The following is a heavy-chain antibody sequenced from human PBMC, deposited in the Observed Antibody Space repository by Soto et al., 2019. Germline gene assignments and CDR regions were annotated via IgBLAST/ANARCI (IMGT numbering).Heavy chain of an antibody. Sequence: GGSLRLSCAASGFTFSSYWMSWVRQAPGKGLEWVSYISSSSSTIYYADSVKGRFTISRDNAKNSLYLQMNSLRDEDTAVYYCARDEGASYYDSSGYYYDYWGQGTLVTVSS. J-gene: IGHJ4*02. CDR3: ARDEGASYYDSSGYYYDY. CDR1: GFTFSSYW. D-gene: IGHD3-22*01. CDR2: ISSSSSTI. V-gene: IGHV3-48*02.